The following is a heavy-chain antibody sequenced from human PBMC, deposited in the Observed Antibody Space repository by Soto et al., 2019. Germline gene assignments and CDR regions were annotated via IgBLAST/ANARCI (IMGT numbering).Heavy chain of an antibody. CDR1: GYTFTNFG. CDR3: ARATYCSGGNCYYFDS. D-gene: IGHD2-15*01. Sequence: QVQLVQSGAEVKKPGASVKVSCKALGYTFTNFGVSWVRQAPGQGLEWMGWISTYSGNTHYPQRLQGRVTMTTVTSSRTAYMELRSVRSDDTAVYYCARATYCSGGNCYYFDSWGQGTLVTVSS. CDR2: ISTYSGNT. V-gene: IGHV1-18*04. J-gene: IGHJ4*02.